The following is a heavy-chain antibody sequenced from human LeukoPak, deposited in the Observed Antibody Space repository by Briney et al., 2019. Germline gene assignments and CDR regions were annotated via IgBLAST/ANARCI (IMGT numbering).Heavy chain of an antibody. J-gene: IGHJ4*02. CDR1: GFTFSSYA. CDR2: ISGSGGST. Sequence: GGSLRLSCAASGFTFSSYAMSWVRQATGKGLEWVSAISGSGGSTYYAHSVKGRFTIPRDNSKNTLYLQMNSLRAEDTAVYYCAKEQGYCSSASCYNGLDYWGQGTLVTVSS. V-gene: IGHV3-23*01. CDR3: AKEQGYCSSASCYNGLDY. D-gene: IGHD2-2*02.